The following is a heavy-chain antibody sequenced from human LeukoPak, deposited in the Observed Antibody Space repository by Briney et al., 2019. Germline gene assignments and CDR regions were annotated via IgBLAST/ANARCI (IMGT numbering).Heavy chain of an antibody. J-gene: IGHJ4*02. V-gene: IGHV4-39*01. D-gene: IGHD3-22*01. CDR3: AKHEGSYYDKSGYTFDF. CDR2: IHSSGNS. Sequence: SETLSLTCSVSTGSVNSGVYYWGWVRQPPGKGLEWTGSIHSSGNSYCNPSLMSRVTLSVDTSKNQFSLKLSSVTAADRAVYYCAKHEGSYYDKSGYTFDFWGLGTLVTVSS. CDR1: TGSVNSGVYY.